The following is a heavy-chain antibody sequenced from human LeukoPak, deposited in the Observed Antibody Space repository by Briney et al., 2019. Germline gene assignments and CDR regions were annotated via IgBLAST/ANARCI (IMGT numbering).Heavy chain of an antibody. D-gene: IGHD4-11*01. Sequence: GGSLRLSCAASGFTFSSHAMSWVRQAPGKALEWVSTINGDGGSTYYADSVTGHFTISRDNSKNTLYLQMNSLRAEGTAVYYCAKKWGVTTGDYFDYWGQGTLVTVSS. CDR1: GFTFSSHA. V-gene: IGHV3-23*01. J-gene: IGHJ4*02. CDR3: AKKWGVTTGDYFDY. CDR2: INGDGGST.